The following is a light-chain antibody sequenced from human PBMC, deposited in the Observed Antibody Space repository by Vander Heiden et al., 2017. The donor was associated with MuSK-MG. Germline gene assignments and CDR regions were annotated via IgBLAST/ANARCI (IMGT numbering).Light chain of an antibody. J-gene: IGLJ1*01. CDR3: MIWPSNAYV. CDR2: YYSDSDK. V-gene: IGLV5-37*01. CDR1: SDINVGSYN. Sequence: RGNFPLPSDINVGSYNIYWYQQTPGSPPRYLLYYYSDSDKGQGSGDPSRFSGSKDASANTGILLISGLQSEDEADYYCMIWPSNAYVFGTGTKVTVL.